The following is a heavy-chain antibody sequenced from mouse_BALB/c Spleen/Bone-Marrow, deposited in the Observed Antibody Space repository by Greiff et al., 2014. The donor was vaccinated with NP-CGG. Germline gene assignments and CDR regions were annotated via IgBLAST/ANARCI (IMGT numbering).Heavy chain of an antibody. CDR2: INPRSGYA. Sequence: LEESGAELARPGASVKMSCKASGYTFTSYTMHWVKQRPGQGLEWIGYINPRSGYANYNQKFRDKATLTADKSSSTAYMQLSSLTSEDSAVYYCAAGYYGNSGWFAYWGQGTLVTVSA. J-gene: IGHJ3*01. V-gene: IGHV1-4*01. D-gene: IGHD2-1*01. CDR1: GYTFTSYT. CDR3: AAGYYGNSGWFAY.